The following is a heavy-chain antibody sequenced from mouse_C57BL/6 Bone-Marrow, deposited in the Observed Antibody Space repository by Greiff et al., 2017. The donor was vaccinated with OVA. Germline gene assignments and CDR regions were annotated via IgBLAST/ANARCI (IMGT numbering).Heavy chain of an antibody. CDR1: GFSLTSYG. Sequence: QVQLKESGPGLVAPSQSLSITCTVSGFSLTSYGVSWVRQPPGKGLEWLGVIWGDGSTNYHSALISRLSISKDNSKSQVCLKLNSLQTDYTATYYCAKPTSYPYSFMDYWGQGTSVTVSS. CDR2: IWGDGST. D-gene: IGHD2-10*01. J-gene: IGHJ4*01. CDR3: AKPTSYPYSFMDY. V-gene: IGHV2-3*01.